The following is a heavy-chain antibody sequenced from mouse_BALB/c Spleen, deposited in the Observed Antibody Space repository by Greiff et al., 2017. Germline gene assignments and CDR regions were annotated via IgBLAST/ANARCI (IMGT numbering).Heavy chain of an antibody. J-gene: IGHJ2*01. CDR2: ISYSGST. CDR3: AREGWFIDY. V-gene: IGHV3-2*02. D-gene: IGHD2-3*01. CDR1: GYSITSDYA. Sequence: EVQRVESGPGLVKPSQSLSLTCTVTGYSITSDYAWNWIRQFPGNKLEWMGYISYSGSTSYNPSLKSRISITRDTSKNQFFLQLNSVTTEDTATYYCAREGWFIDYWGQGTTLTVSS.